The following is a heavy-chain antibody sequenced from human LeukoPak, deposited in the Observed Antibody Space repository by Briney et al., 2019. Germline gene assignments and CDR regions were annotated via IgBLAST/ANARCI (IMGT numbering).Heavy chain of an antibody. D-gene: IGHD6-19*01. Sequence: PGGSLRLSCAVSGFTFRSHEMNWVRQAPGKGLEWISYISTSGSIIYYADSVKGRFTISRDNARNSLFLQMGSLKVEDTAVYYCARASYNSDWYFDHWGQGTLVTVSS. J-gene: IGHJ4*02. CDR2: ISTSGSII. V-gene: IGHV3-48*03. CDR3: ARASYNSDWYFDH. CDR1: GFTFRSHE.